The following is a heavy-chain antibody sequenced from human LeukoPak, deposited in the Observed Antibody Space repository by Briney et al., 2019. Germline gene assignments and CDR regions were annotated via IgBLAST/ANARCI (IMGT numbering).Heavy chain of an antibody. J-gene: IGHJ4*02. V-gene: IGHV3-49*03. CDR1: GFTFGDYA. D-gene: IGHD3-9*01. CDR2: IRSKAYGGTT. CDR3: AKDTIQEPTLRYFDWLLYAPDY. Sequence: GGSLRPSCTASGFTFGDYAMSWFRQAPGKGLEWVGFIRSKAYGGTTEYAASVKGRFTISRDDSKSIAYLQMNSLKTEDTAVYYCAKDTIQEPTLRYFDWLLYAPDYWGQGTLVTVSS.